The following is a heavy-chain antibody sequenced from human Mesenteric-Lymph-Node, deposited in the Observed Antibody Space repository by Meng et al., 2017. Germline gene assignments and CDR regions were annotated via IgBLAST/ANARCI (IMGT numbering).Heavy chain of an antibody. CDR1: GGSISSGGFY. Sequence: HAQLQESGPGLVKPSQTLSLTCTVSGGSISSGGFYWSWIRQHPGKGLEWIGYIYYSGSTYYNPSLRSRVAISIDTSKNQFSLKLTSVTAADTAVYFCARTNYGDYNWFDPWAREPWSPSPQ. CDR3: ARTNYGDYNWFDP. V-gene: IGHV4-31*03. CDR2: IYYSGST. J-gene: IGHJ5*02. D-gene: IGHD4-17*01.